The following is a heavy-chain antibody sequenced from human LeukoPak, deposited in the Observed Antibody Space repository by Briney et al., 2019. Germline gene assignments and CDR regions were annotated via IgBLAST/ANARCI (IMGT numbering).Heavy chain of an antibody. Sequence: ASVKVSCQASGYTFHSYDINWVLQAAGHGLECMGWMNPKSGNTGYAQKFQRRVTITRNTSISTAYMELSSLRSEDTAVDYCARGRITIFGVANMDVWGKGTTVTVSS. CDR1: GYTFHSYD. J-gene: IGHJ6*03. CDR3: ARGRITIFGVANMDV. CDR2: MNPKSGNT. D-gene: IGHD3-3*01. V-gene: IGHV1-8*03.